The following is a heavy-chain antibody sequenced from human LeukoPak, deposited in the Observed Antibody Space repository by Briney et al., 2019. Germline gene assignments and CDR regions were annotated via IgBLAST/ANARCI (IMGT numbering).Heavy chain of an antibody. CDR2: TYYRSKWYF. Sequence: SQTLSLTCAISGDSVSSDRASCNWIRQSPSRGLEWLGKTYYRSKWYFEYAVSVKSRMIINSDTSKNQFSLQLNSVTPEDTAVYYCARLSGNGWLDYWGQGTLVTVSS. CDR1: GDSVSSDRAS. D-gene: IGHD4-23*01. V-gene: IGHV6-1*01. CDR3: ARLSGNGWLDY. J-gene: IGHJ4*02.